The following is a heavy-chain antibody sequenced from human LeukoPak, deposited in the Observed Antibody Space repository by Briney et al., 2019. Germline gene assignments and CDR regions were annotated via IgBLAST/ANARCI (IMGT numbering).Heavy chain of an antibody. CDR2: VIPVFHTA. D-gene: IGHD3-22*01. J-gene: IGHJ3*02. Sequence: ASVKVSCKTSGESFSSHGISWVRQAPGQGLEWMGGVIPVFHTAKYAQNFQDRLTITTDESTDTVYMGLSSLRSEDTAVYYCARDYNFDSSPYDDGLDIWGQGTMVTVSS. V-gene: IGHV1-69*05. CDR3: ARDYNFDSSPYDDGLDI. CDR1: GESFSSHG.